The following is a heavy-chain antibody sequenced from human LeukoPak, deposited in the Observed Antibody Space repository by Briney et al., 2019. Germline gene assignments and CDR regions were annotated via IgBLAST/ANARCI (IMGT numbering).Heavy chain of an antibody. V-gene: IGHV3-74*01. D-gene: IGHD1-26*01. Sequence: GGSLRLSCAASGFTFSSYWMHWVRQAPGKGLVWVSRVNSDGSSTSYADSVKGRFTISRDNAKNTLYLQMDSLRAEDTAMYYCARGTGSYYSLGYWGQGTLVTVSS. CDR1: GFTFSSYW. CDR2: VNSDGSST. CDR3: ARGTGSYYSLGY. J-gene: IGHJ4*02.